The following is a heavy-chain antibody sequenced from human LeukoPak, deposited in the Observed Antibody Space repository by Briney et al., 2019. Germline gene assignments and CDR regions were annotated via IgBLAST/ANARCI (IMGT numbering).Heavy chain of an antibody. CDR3: ARHMDPANYDILTGPAHPKLYYYYYGMDV. CDR2: IDPSDSYA. D-gene: IGHD3-9*01. CDR1: GYSFTSYW. Sequence: LGESLKISCKGSGYSFTSYWISWVRQMPGKGLEWMGRIDPSDSYANYSPSFQGHVTISADKSISTAYLQWSSLKASDTAMYYCARHMDPANYDILTGPAHPKLYYYYYGMDVWGQGTTVTVSS. J-gene: IGHJ6*02. V-gene: IGHV5-10-1*01.